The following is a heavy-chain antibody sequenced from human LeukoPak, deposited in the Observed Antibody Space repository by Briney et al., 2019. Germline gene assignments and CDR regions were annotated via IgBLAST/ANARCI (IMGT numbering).Heavy chain of an antibody. J-gene: IGHJ4*02. D-gene: IGHD3-22*01. CDR3: ARSGVGYFYDNTGYYPLDY. Sequence: ASVKVSCKASGYTFTNYGISWVRQAPGQGLEWMGWISAYTGNTNYAQNFQGRVTMTTDRSTSTAFMELRSLRSDDTAVYYCARSGVGYFYDNTGYYPLDYWGQGTLVTVSS. V-gene: IGHV1-18*01. CDR1: GYTFTNYG. CDR2: ISAYTGNT.